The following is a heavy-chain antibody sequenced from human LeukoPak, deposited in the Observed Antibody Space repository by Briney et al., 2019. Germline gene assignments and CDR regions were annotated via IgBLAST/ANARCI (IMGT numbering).Heavy chain of an antibody. CDR1: GFTFSSYS. D-gene: IGHD3-22*01. V-gene: IGHV3-21*01. Sequence: GGSLRLSCAASGFTFSSYSMNWVRQAPGKGLEWVSSISSSSSYIYYADSVKGRFTISRDNAKNSLYLQMNSLRAEDTAVYYCARDRVPYYYDSSGYLNWFDPWGQGTLVTVSS. CDR3: ARDRVPYYYDSSGYLNWFDP. CDR2: ISSSSSYI. J-gene: IGHJ5*02.